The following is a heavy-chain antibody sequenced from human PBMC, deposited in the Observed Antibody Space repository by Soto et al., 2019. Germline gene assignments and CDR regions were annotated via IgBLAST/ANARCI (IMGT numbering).Heavy chain of an antibody. Sequence: QVQLVESGGGVGQPGRSLRLSCSGSGFNFGDYAINWVRHAPGKGLEWVAVISGDGINKYIPDSVKGRFVISRDNSKNSVFLQMSSMGQQDTATYYAARRLTTSVTAMGYWGQGTLVTVSS. D-gene: IGHD4-17*01. CDR3: ARRLTTSVTAMGY. V-gene: IGHV3-30*09. CDR1: GFNFGDYA. CDR2: ISGDGINK. J-gene: IGHJ4*02.